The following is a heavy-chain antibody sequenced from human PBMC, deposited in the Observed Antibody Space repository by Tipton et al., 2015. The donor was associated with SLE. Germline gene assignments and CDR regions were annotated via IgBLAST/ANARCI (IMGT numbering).Heavy chain of an antibody. V-gene: IGHV3-30*02. CDR1: GFTFSDYF. J-gene: IGHJ4*02. Sequence: SLRLSCEASGFTFSDYFMRWVRPAPAKGLEWVAYVRSEASTRYYGNSVQGRFTISRDNSKKTVYLQMSTLRPDDTALYYWAKGFDDSGFFLDFWGQGTLVTVSS. CDR2: VRSEASTR. D-gene: IGHD3-22*01. CDR3: AKGFDDSGFFLDF.